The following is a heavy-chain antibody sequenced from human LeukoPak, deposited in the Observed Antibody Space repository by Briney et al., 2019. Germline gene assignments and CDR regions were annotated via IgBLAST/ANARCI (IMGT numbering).Heavy chain of an antibody. CDR3: ARGGHYYDTSGSYFDY. Sequence: ASVKVSCKASGYTFTNYAITWVRQAPGQGLEWMGWISAYNGNTNYAQKLQGRVTMTTDTSTTTAYMELRSLRSDDTAVYYCARGGHYYDTSGSYFDYWGQGTLVTVSS. CDR2: ISAYNGNT. CDR1: GYTFTNYA. D-gene: IGHD3-22*01. V-gene: IGHV1-18*01. J-gene: IGHJ4*02.